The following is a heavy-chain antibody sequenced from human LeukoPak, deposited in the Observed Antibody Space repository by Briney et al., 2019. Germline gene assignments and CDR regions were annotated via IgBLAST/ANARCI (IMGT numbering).Heavy chain of an antibody. V-gene: IGHV4-59*08. D-gene: IGHD5-24*01. Sequence: SETLSLTCTVSGGSISSYYWSWIRQPPGKGLEWIGYIYYSGSTNYNPSLKSRVTISVDTSKNQFSLKLSSVTAADTAVYYCARHTGYSYYYYGMDDWGQGTTVTVSS. CDR3: ARHTGYSYYYYGMDD. CDR1: GGSISSYY. J-gene: IGHJ6*02. CDR2: IYYSGST.